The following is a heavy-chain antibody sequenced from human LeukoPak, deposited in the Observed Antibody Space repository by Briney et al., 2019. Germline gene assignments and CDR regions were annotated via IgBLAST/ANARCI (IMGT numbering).Heavy chain of an antibody. CDR3: ARDRGHQTFDQ. Sequence: PSQTLSLTCTVSGGSIRSGDYYWTWIRQHPGKGLEWFGYIYYTGSTYYNPSLKSRLSISVDTSKNQFSLKVSSVTAADTAIYYCARDRGHQTFDQWGQGTLVTVFS. CDR1: GGSIRSGDYY. V-gene: IGHV4-31*03. J-gene: IGHJ4*02. D-gene: IGHD3-10*01. CDR2: IYYTGST.